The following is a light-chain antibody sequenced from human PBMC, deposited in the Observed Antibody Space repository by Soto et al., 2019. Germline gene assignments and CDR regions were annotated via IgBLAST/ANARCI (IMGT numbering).Light chain of an antibody. CDR2: YVS. Sequence: QSALTQPASVSGFPGQSITISCTGTSSDVGGYNYVSWYQQHPGTAPKLMINYVSNRPSRISNRFSGSKSGNTASLTISGLQAEDEAAYYCTSYTSSDIWVFGGGTKVTVL. J-gene: IGLJ3*02. CDR3: TSYTSSDIWV. CDR1: SSDVGGYNY. V-gene: IGLV2-14*01.